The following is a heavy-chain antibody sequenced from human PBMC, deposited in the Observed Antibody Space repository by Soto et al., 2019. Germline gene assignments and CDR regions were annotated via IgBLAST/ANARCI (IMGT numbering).Heavy chain of an antibody. CDR3: ARDLDYGENWFDP. Sequence: GGSLRLSCVASGFTFTSCSMNWVRQAPGKGLEWVSVISNSGDATYYADSVKGRFTISRDNSKNTLYLQMNSLRAEDTAVYYCARDLDYGENWFDPWGQGTLVTVSS. CDR1: GFTFTSCS. J-gene: IGHJ5*02. D-gene: IGHD4-17*01. CDR2: ISNSGDAT. V-gene: IGHV3-23*01.